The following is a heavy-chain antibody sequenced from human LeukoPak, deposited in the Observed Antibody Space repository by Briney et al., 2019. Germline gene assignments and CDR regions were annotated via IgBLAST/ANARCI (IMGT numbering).Heavy chain of an antibody. CDR3: ATARGHSFDI. D-gene: IGHD2-21*01. CDR2: INPNSGDT. J-gene: IGHJ3*02. CDR1: LYPFTHYY. Sequence: GASVKVSCKPSLYPFTHYYIHWVAQAPGQGLECMGWINPNSGDTNYAQKFQGRVTMTRDTSISTAYMEVSGLRSDDTAVYYCATARGHSFDILCGGTMVTVSS. V-gene: IGHV1-2*02.